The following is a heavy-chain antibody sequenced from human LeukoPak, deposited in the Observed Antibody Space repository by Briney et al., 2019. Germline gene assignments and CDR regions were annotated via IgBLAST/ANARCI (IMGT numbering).Heavy chain of an antibody. CDR3: ARAGCSSTSCYLYNWFDP. CDR2: IYHSGST. CDR1: GGSISSGGYS. J-gene: IGHJ5*02. V-gene: IGHV4-30-2*01. D-gene: IGHD2-2*01. Sequence: PSETLSLTCAVSGGSISSGGYSWSWIRQPPGKGLEWIGYIYHSGSTYYNPSLKSRVTISVARSKNQFSLKLSSVTAADTAVYYCARAGCSSTSCYLYNWFDPWGQGTLVTVSS.